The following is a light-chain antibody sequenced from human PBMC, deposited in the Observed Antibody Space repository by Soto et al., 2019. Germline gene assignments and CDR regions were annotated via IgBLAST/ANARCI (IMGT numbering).Light chain of an antibody. V-gene: IGLV1-44*01. CDR3: PAWDYSLSAYV. CDR1: ISNIVGSS. Sequence: QSALTQPPSASGTPGQRFTISCSGSISNIVGSSVNWYQHLPGTAPKLLIYTNSRRPSEVPDRFSGSKSGTSASLTISGPQSDDEAFYYCPAWDYSLSAYVFGTGTKVTVL. CDR2: TNS. J-gene: IGLJ1*01.